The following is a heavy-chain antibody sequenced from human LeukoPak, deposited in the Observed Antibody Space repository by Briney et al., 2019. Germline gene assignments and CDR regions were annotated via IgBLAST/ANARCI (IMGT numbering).Heavy chain of an antibody. CDR2: INHSGST. V-gene: IGHV4-34*01. CDR3: ARPSYYYGSGSYYKGRYYFDY. D-gene: IGHD3-10*01. CDR1: GXSFSGYY. Sequence: SETLSLTCAVYGXSFSGYYWSWIRQPPGKGLEWIGEINHSGSTNYNPSLKSRVTISVDTSKNQFSLKLSSVTAADTAVYYCARPSYYYGSGSYYKGRYYFDYWGQGTLVTVSS. J-gene: IGHJ4*02.